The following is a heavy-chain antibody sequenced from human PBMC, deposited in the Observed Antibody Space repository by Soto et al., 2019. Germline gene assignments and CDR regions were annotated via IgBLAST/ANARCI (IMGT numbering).Heavy chain of an antibody. CDR2: IKQDGNEK. J-gene: IGHJ4*02. V-gene: IGHV3-7*01. D-gene: IGHD6-19*01. CDR1: GFTFSDYL. CDR3: AIGHWLGK. Sequence: EVQLVDSGGALAQPGESLRLSCAASGFTFSDYLMTWVRQAPGKGLEWVATIKQDGNEKYYVDSVKGRFTISRDNAKNSLYLQLNALRAEDTAVYYSAIGHWLGKWGQGTLVTVSS.